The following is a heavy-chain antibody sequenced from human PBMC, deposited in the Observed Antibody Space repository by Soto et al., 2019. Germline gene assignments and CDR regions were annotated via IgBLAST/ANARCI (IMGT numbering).Heavy chain of an antibody. D-gene: IGHD7-27*01. V-gene: IGHV3-33*01. J-gene: IGHJ4*02. Sequence: QVQLVESGGGVGQPGRSLRLSCAASGFTFSSYGMHWVRQAPGKGLEWVSSIWYDGNNKYYADSVKGRFTISRDNSRNTLFLQMNSLRGEDTGLYYCVGRCNQNWGDYWGQGTQVTVSS. CDR1: GFTFSSYG. CDR2: IWYDGNNK. CDR3: VGRCNQNWGDY.